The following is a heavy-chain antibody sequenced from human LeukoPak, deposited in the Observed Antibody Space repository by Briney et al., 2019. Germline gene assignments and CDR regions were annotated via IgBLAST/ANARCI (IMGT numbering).Heavy chain of an antibody. V-gene: IGHV1-2*06. J-gene: IGHJ5*02. D-gene: IGHD6-19*01. CDR3: ARGSSGWYWFDP. Sequence: GASVKVSCKASGYTFTGYYMHWVRQAPGQGLEWMGRINPNSGGTNYAQKFQGRVTMTRDTSISTAYMELSRPRSDDTAVYYCARGSSGWYWFDPWGQGTLVTVSS. CDR2: INPNSGGT. CDR1: GYTFTGYY.